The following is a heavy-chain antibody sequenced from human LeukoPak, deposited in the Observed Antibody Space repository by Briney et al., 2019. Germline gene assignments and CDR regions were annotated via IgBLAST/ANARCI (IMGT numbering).Heavy chain of an antibody. D-gene: IGHD6-13*01. J-gene: IGHJ4*02. Sequence: SETLSLTCTVSGGSISSYYWSWIRQPPGKGLDWIGYIYHTGATNYNPPLKSRVTMSVDTSKNQFSLKLPSGTAATPAVYNCARQNPAAEGQGLDHWGQGALVTVSS. CDR2: IYHTGAT. V-gene: IGHV4-59*12. CDR1: GGSISSYY. CDR3: ARQNPAAEGQGLDH.